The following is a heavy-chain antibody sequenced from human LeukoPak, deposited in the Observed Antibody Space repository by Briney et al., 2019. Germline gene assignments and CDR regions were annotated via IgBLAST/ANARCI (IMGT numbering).Heavy chain of an antibody. D-gene: IGHD3-10*01. V-gene: IGHV3-23*01. CDR2: ISGSGGST. CDR1: GFTFSSYA. Sequence: GGSLRLSCAASGFTFSSYAMSCVRQSPGKGLECVSAISGSGGSTYYADSVKGRFTISRDNSKNTLYLQMNSLRAEDTAVYYCAKTRRTTMVRGAKGWFDPWGQGTLVTVSS. CDR3: AKTRRTTMVRGAKGWFDP. J-gene: IGHJ5*02.